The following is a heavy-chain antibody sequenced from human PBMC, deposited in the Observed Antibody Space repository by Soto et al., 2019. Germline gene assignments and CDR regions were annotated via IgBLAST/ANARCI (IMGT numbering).Heavy chain of an antibody. CDR1: GFTFSSYA. J-gene: IGHJ6*03. V-gene: IGHV3-23*01. CDR3: AKDQVECSGGSCYSVYYYYYYMDV. CDR2: ISGSGGST. Sequence: PGGSLRLSCAASGFTFSSYAMSWVRQAPGKGLEWVSAISGSGGSTYHADSVKGRFTISRDNSKNTLYLQMNSLRAEDTAVYYCAKDQVECSGGSCYSVYYYYYYMDVWGKGTTVTVSS. D-gene: IGHD2-15*01.